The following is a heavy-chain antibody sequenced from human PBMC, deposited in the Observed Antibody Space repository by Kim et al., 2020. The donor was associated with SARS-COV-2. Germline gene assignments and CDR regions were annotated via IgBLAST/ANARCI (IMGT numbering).Heavy chain of an antibody. V-gene: IGHV1-18*01. D-gene: IGHD2-2*01. CDR3: ARVGDIVVVPAAMPGVY. J-gene: IGHJ4*02. Sequence: ASVKVSCKASGYTFTSYGINWVRQAPGQGLEWMGWISAYNGNTNYAQKLQGRVTMTTDTSTSTAYMELRSLRSDDTAVYYCARVGDIVVVPAAMPGVYWGQGTLVAVSS. CDR2: ISAYNGNT. CDR1: GYTFTSYG.